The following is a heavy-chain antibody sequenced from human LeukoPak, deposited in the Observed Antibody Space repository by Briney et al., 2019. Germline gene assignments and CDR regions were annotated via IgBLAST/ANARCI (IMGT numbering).Heavy chain of an antibody. CDR3: ARARIAAAGTMRWFDP. Sequence: GSSVKVSRKXSGGTFISYAISWVRQAPGQGLEWMGGIIPIFGTANYAQKFQGRVTITADESTSTAYMELSSLRSEDTAVYYCARARIAAAGTMRWFDPWGQGTLVTVSS. J-gene: IGHJ5*02. CDR1: GGTFISYA. D-gene: IGHD6-13*01. CDR2: IIPIFGTA. V-gene: IGHV1-69*01.